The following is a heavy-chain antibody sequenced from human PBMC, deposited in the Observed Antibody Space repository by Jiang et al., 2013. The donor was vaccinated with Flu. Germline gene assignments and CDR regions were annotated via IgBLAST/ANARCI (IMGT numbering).Heavy chain of an antibody. D-gene: IGHD3-16*01. Sequence: LVEVWGRAVVRGLGRVPRDSPRAASGFTFTSYGMHWVRQAPGKGLEWVAVISYDGGNKFYADSVKGRFTISRDNSKNTFYLQLSSLRVEDTAVYYCAKNVDLRHFYYYFMDVWGKGTTVTVSS. CDR2: ISYDGGNK. CDR3: AKNVDLRHFYYYFMDV. J-gene: IGHJ6*03. V-gene: IGHV3-30*18. CDR1: GFTFTSYG.